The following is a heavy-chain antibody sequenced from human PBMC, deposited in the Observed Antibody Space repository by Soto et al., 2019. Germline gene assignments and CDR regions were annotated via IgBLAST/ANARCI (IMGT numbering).Heavy chain of an antibody. CDR1: GGSFSGYY. J-gene: IGHJ6*03. Sequence: SETLSLTCAVYGGSFSGYYWSWIRQPPGKGLEWIGEINHSGSTNYNPSLKSRVTISVDTSKNQFSLKLSSVTAADTAVYYCARGRIAARPGYYYYYYYMDVWGKGTTVTVSS. D-gene: IGHD6-6*01. CDR2: INHSGST. CDR3: ARGRIAARPGYYYYYYYMDV. V-gene: IGHV4-34*01.